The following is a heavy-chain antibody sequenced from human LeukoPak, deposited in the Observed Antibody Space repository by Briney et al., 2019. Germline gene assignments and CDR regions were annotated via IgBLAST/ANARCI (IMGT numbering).Heavy chain of an antibody. Sequence: GEPLKNSSKASGYSFTSYWISWVRQMPGKSREWMGIINTSDSHTRNSPSFHSQVTISADKSISTDYLQWSSLKASDTAMYYCARPAPYCGGDCYPYYFDYWGQGTLVTVSS. CDR1: GYSFTSYW. J-gene: IGHJ4*02. D-gene: IGHD2-21*02. V-gene: IGHV5-51*01. CDR3: ARPAPYCGGDCYPYYFDY. CDR2: INTSDSHT.